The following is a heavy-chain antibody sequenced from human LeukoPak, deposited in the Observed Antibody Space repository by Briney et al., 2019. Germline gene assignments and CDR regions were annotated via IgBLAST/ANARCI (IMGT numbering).Heavy chain of an antibody. CDR1: GGSINSY. V-gene: IGHV4-4*07. D-gene: IGHD5-24*01. Sequence: SETLSLTCTVSGGSINSYWSWIRQPAGKGLEWIGRISGSGTITYNPALQSRLSISIDTSKNQFSLKLMSVTAADTAVYFCGRLHNPNYHYYMDVWGKGTTVTVSS. CDR2: ISGSGTI. CDR3: GRLHNPNYHYYMDV. J-gene: IGHJ6*03.